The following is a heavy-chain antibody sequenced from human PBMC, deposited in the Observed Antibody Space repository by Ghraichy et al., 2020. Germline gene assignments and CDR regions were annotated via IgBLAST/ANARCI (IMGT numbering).Heavy chain of an antibody. CDR1: GFTVSSNY. CDR2: IYSGGST. D-gene: IGHD2-15*01. J-gene: IGHJ3*02. V-gene: IGHV3-66*01. CDR3: ARATHEAFDI. Sequence: SCAASGFTVSSNYMSWVRQAPGKGLEWVSVIYSGGSTYYADSVKGRFTISRDNSKNTLYLQMNSLRAEDTAVYYCARATHEAFDIWGQGTMVTVSS.